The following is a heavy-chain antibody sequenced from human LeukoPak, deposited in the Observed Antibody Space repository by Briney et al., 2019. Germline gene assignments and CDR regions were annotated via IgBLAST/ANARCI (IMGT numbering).Heavy chain of an antibody. D-gene: IGHD3-22*01. J-gene: IGHJ5*02. CDR2: INPSGGST. Sequence: ASVKVSCKASGYTFISYYMHWVRQAPGQGLEWMGIINPSGGSTSYAQKFQGRVTMTRDTSTSTVYMELSSLRSEDTAVYYCAREGGTAYYYDSSGYYDLDWFDPWGQGTLVTVSS. CDR1: GYTFISYY. V-gene: IGHV1-46*01. CDR3: AREGGTAYYYDSSGYYDLDWFDP.